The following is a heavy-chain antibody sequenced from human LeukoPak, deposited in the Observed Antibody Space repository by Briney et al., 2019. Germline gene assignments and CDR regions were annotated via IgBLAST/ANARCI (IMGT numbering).Heavy chain of an antibody. Sequence: PGASLRLSCAASGFTFSGYGMNWVRQAPGKGLEWVSSISSSSDYIYYADSVKGRFTISRDNAKNSMYLQMNSLRAEDTAVYYCARDRGSSSWFDGMDVWGQGTTVTVSS. CDR3: ARDRGSSSWFDGMDV. J-gene: IGHJ6*02. CDR2: ISSSSDYI. CDR1: GFTFSGYG. D-gene: IGHD6-13*01. V-gene: IGHV3-21*01.